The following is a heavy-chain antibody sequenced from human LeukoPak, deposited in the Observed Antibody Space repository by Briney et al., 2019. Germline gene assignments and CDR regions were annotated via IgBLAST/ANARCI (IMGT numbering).Heavy chain of an antibody. CDR1: GGSISSSSYY. D-gene: IGHD3-10*01. V-gene: IGHV4-39*07. Sequence: SETLSLTCTVSGGSISSSSYYWGWIRQPPGKGLEWIGSIYYSGSTYYNPSLESRVTISIDTSKNQFSLKLSSVTAADTAVYYCARETLLLWFGELTLPSDYWGQGTLVTVSS. CDR2: IYYSGST. CDR3: ARETLLLWFGELTLPSDY. J-gene: IGHJ4*02.